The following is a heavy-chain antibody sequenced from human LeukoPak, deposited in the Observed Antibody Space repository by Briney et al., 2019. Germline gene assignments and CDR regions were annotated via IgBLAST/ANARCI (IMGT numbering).Heavy chain of an antibody. CDR3: ARELPVAGLAGVY. V-gene: IGHV3-48*03. D-gene: IGHD6-19*01. J-gene: IGHJ4*02. CDR2: ISSSGSTI. CDR1: GFTFSSYE. Sequence: GGSLRLSCAASGFTFSSYEMNWVRQAPGKGLEWVSYISSSGSTIYCADSVKGRFTISRDNAKNSLYLQMNSLRAEDTAVYYCARELPVAGLAGVYWGQGTLVTVSS.